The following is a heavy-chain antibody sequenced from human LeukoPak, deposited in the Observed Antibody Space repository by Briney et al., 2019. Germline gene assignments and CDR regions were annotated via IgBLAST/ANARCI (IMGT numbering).Heavy chain of an antibody. J-gene: IGHJ4*02. CDR3: ARVRNDYGDFFDY. CDR1: GFTFSSYS. CDR2: ISSSTSYI. V-gene: IGHV3-21*01. Sequence: GGSLRLSCAASGFTFSSYSMNWVRQAPGKGLEWVSSISSSTSYIYYADSVKGRFTISRDNAKNSLYLQMNGLRAEDTAVYYCARVRNDYGDFFDYWGQGTLVTVSS. D-gene: IGHD4-17*01.